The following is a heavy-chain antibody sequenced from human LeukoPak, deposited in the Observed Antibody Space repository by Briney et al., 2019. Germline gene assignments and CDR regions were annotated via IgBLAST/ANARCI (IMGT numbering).Heavy chain of an antibody. CDR2: IYHSGST. V-gene: IGHV4-59*08. CDR3: VRQFVKRFDR. CDR1: SDSISNYY. D-gene: IGHD2-21*01. J-gene: IGHJ5*02. Sequence: SETLSLTCNVSSDSISNYYWSWIRQPPGKRLEWIGYIYHSGSTNYNPSLKSRVTLSLDTSKNQFSLKLTSVTAADTAVYYCVRQFVKRFDRGGQGILVTVSS.